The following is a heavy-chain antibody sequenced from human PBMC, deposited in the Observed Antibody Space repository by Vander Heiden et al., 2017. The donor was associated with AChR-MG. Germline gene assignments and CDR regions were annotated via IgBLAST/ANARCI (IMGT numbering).Heavy chain of an antibody. CDR3: ATDRLYSSGWYSEFSR. Sequence: QVQLVQSGAEVTKPGASVKVSCRVFGCTVTELSIHWGRQAPEKGWEWMGGVDPEDGETLYPQKFQGRVTMTEDTSTETAYLELSSLRSEDTAVYDCATDRLYSSGWYSEFSRWGQGTLV. CDR1: GCTVTELS. CDR2: VDPEDGET. V-gene: IGHV1-24*01. J-gene: IGHJ4*02. D-gene: IGHD6-19*01.